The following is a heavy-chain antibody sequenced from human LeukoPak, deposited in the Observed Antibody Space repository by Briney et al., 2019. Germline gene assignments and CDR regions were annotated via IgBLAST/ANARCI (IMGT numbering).Heavy chain of an antibody. V-gene: IGHV4-38-2*01. D-gene: IGHD3-10*01. CDR3: ARVLNLLRKTMVRGPFDY. CDR2: IYHSGST. Sequence: PSETLSLTCAVSGYSLSSGYYWGWIRQPPGKGLEWIGSIYHSGSTYYNPSLKSRVTISVDTSKNQFSLKLSSVTAADTAVYYCARVLNLLRKTMVRGPFDYWGQGTLVTVSS. CDR1: GYSLSSGYY. J-gene: IGHJ4*02.